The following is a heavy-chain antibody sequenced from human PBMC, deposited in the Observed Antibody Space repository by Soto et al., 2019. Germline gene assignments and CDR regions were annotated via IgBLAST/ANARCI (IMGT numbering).Heavy chain of an antibody. CDR2: INPKSGGT. V-gene: IGHV1-2*02. Sequence: ASVKVSCKASGYTFTVYYMHWVRQAPGQGLEWMGWINPKSGGTMYPQKFQGRVTMTWDTSISTAYMALTRLRSDDTAVYYCARDLEKGGGSEGFDYWGQGTLVTVSS. CDR1: GYTFTVYY. J-gene: IGHJ4*02. CDR3: ARDLEKGGGSEGFDY. D-gene: IGHD1-26*01.